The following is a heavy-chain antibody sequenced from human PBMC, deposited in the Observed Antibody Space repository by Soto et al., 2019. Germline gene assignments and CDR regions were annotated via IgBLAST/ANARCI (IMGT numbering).Heavy chain of an antibody. Sequence: GESLKISCKGSGYSFTSYWIAWVRQMPGKGLEWMGIIFPGESDTKYSPSFQGQVTFSANKAINTAYLKCSRGKASASDLYFCASSAGFGGNSPLDYWGQGALVTVSS. J-gene: IGHJ4*02. D-gene: IGHD2-21*01. CDR1: GYSFTSYW. V-gene: IGHV5-51*01. CDR3: ASSAGFGGNSPLDY. CDR2: IFPGESDT.